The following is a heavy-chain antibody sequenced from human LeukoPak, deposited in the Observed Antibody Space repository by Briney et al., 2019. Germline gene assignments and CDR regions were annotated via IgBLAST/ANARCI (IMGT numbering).Heavy chain of an antibody. Sequence: ASVKVSCKASGYTFTSYGISWVRQAPGQGLEWMGWMNPNSGNTGYAQKFQGGVTMTRNTSISTAYMELSSLRSEDTAVYYCARAGGPRDPLVDYWGQGTLVTVSS. D-gene: IGHD2-21*01. V-gene: IGHV1-8*02. CDR2: MNPNSGNT. CDR3: ARAGGPRDPLVDY. CDR1: GYTFTSYG. J-gene: IGHJ4*02.